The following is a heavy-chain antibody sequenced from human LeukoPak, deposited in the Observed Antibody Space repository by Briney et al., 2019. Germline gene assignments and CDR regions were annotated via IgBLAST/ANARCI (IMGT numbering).Heavy chain of an antibody. J-gene: IGHJ6*02. CDR2: INPYSGGT. CDR3: ARGSSGWLYYYYGMDV. CDR1: GYSFTAYF. V-gene: IGHV1-2*02. Sequence: ASVKVSCKASGYSFTAYFIQWVRQAPGQGLEWMGWINPYSGGTNYAQKFQGRATMTRDTSISTAYMELSRLSSDDTAVYYCARGSSGWLYYYYGMDVWGQGTTVTVSS. D-gene: IGHD6-19*01.